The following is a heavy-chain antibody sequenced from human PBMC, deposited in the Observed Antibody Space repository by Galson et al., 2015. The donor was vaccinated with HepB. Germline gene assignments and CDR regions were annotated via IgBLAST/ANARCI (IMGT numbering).Heavy chain of an antibody. D-gene: IGHD6-13*01. CDR1: GYTFTSYY. J-gene: IGHJ5*02. Sequence: SVKVSCKASGYTFTSYYMHWVRQAPGQGLEWMGIINPSGGSTSYAQKLQGRVTMTRDTSTSTVYMELSSLRSEDTAVYYCARETRGSWYTSYNWFDPWGQGTLVTVSS. CDR3: ARETRGSWYTSYNWFDP. CDR2: INPSGGST. V-gene: IGHV1-46*04.